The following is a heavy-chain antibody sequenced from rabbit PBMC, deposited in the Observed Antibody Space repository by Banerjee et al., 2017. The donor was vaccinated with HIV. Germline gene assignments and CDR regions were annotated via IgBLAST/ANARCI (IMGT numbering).Heavy chain of an antibody. Sequence: QSLEESGGDLVKPGASLTLTCTASGFSFSSGCWICWVRQAPGKGLEWIGCIYTSSSGTTYYASWANGRFTISKTSSTTVTLQMTSLTAADTATYFCARGAGTTYATAYFNLWGPGTLVTVS. CDR3: ARGAGTTYATAYFNL. V-gene: IGHV1S40*01. D-gene: IGHD6-1*01. J-gene: IGHJ4*01. CDR2: IYTSSSGTT. CDR1: GFSFSSGCW.